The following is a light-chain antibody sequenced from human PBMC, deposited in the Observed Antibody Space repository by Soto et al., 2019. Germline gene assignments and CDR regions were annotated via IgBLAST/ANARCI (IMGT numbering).Light chain of an antibody. CDR3: QQSYSTTLT. CDR1: QSISRY. J-gene: IGKJ1*01. V-gene: IGKV1-39*01. Sequence: IQMNQCPSWRSSSLGDRVSITWGASQSISRYLNWYQQKQGKAPKLLSYAASSLQSGVPSRFSGSVSGTDGTITISSLQKEDGSTYYCQQSYSTTLTFGQGTKVDNK. CDR2: AAS.